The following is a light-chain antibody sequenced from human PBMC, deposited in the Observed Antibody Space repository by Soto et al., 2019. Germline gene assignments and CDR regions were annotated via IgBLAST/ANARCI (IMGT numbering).Light chain of an antibody. V-gene: IGLV2-14*01. CDR2: DVS. CDR3: SSFTSSSTVI. Sequence: QPVLTQPASVSGSPGQSITISCTGTSSDVGGYNYVSWYQQHPGKAPKLMIYDVSSRPSRVSNRFSGSKSGNTASLTISGLQTEDEADYYCSSFTSSSTVIFGGGTKLTVL. CDR1: SSDVGGYNY. J-gene: IGLJ2*01.